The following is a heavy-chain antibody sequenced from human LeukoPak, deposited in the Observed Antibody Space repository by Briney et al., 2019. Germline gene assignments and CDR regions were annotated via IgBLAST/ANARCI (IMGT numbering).Heavy chain of an antibody. J-gene: IGHJ5*02. CDR3: ARVVTVAPLWFDP. CDR1: GYSISSGYY. V-gene: IGHV4-38-2*02. Sequence: SETLSLTCTVSGYSISSGYYWGWIRQPPGKGLEWIGSIYHSGSTYYNPSLKSRVTISVDTSKNQFSLKLSSVTAADTAVYYCARVVTVAPLWFDPWGQGTLVIVSS. D-gene: IGHD5-12*01. CDR2: IYHSGST.